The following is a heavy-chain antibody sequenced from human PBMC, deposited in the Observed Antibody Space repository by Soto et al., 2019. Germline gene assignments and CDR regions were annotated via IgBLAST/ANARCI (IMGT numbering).Heavy chain of an antibody. CDR1: GFTFSSYG. D-gene: IGHD4-17*01. J-gene: IGHJ4*02. Sequence: PGGSLRLSCAASGFTFSSYGMHWVRQAPGKGLEWVAVISHDGNKKYYADSVKGRFTISRDNSKNTLYLQMNSLRTEDTAVYYCAKFVSTTPLREGFRDYFDYWGQGTLVTVSS. CDR3: AKFVSTTPLREGFRDYFDY. V-gene: IGHV3-30*18. CDR2: ISHDGNKK.